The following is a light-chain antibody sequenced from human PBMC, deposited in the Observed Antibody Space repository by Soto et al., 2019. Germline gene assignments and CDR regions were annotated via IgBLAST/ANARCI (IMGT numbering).Light chain of an antibody. Sequence: DIQMTQSPSSLSSSVGDRVTITCRASQTPRTFLNWYQQKPGKAPKLLIYATSTLPSGVPSRFSGRDSGADFTLTINNLQPEDFATYYCQQPPYTFGPGTKVEIK. CDR1: QTPRTF. V-gene: IGKV1-39*01. J-gene: IGKJ2*01. CDR2: ATS. CDR3: QQPPYT.